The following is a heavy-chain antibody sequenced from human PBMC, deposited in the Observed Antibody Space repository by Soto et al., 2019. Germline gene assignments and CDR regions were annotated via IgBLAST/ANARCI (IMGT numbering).Heavy chain of an antibody. CDR2: IYGNDDK. V-gene: IGHV2-5*01. CDR1: GFSLSTSGVG. D-gene: IGHD3-10*01. J-gene: IGHJ1*01. CDR3: THSGVTYYYGPGNDYAMNH. Sequence: QITLKESGPTLVKPTQTLTLTCTFSGFSLSTSGVGVGWIRQPPGKALECLALIYGNDDKRYSPSLKNRLTITKDTSKNQVVTTITNRDPVDTATYYCTHSGVTYYYGPGNDYAMNHWDHGTLVTVSS.